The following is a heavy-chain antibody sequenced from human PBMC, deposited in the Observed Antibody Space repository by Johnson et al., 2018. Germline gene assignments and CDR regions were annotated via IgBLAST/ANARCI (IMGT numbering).Heavy chain of an antibody. Sequence: EVQLVESGAEVKKPGESXKISCKGSGYSFTSYWIGWVRQMPGKGLEWMGIIYPGDSDTSYSPSFQGQVPISADKSISTAYLQWSSLKASDTAMYSCARVLWFGESPDALDIWGQGTMVTVSS. CDR3: ARVLWFGESPDALDI. CDR1: GYSFTSYW. CDR2: IYPGDSDT. V-gene: IGHV5-51*03. D-gene: IGHD3-10*01. J-gene: IGHJ3*02.